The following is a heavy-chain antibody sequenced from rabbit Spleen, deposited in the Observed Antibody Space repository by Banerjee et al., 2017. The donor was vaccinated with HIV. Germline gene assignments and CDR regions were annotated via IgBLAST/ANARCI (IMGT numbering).Heavy chain of an antibody. D-gene: IGHD1-1*01. CDR1: GFSFSNIW. J-gene: IGHJ2*01. CDR3: ARNYVNAFDP. V-gene: IGHV1S45*01. Sequence: LEESGGGLVKPGGSLTLTCTVSGFSFSNIWICWVRQAPVKGLEWIACIDTTDGATVYANWPKGRFTISKASSTTVPLKMTSLTAEDTATYFCARNYVNAFDPWGPGTLVTVS. CDR2: IDTTDGAT.